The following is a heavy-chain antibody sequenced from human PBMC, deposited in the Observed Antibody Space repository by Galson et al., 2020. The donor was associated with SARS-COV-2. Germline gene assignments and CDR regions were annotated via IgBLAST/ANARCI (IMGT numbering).Heavy chain of an antibody. J-gene: IGHJ4*02. V-gene: IGHV3-33*01. D-gene: IGHD3-16*01. CDR3: ARALCAENNYDGVGMWCYFDY. CDR2: VWYEGTNK. Sequence: TGGSLRLSCAASGFTFTNYGILWVRQVPGKGLEWVAVVWYEGTNKYYADSVKGRFTISKDNSKNTLYMQMNSLTDEDTCIYYCARALCAENNYDGVGMWCYFDYWGKGTLVTVSS. CDR1: GFTFTNYG.